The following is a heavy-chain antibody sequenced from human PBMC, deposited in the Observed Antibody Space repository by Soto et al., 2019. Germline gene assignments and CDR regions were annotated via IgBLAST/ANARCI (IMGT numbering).Heavy chain of an antibody. CDR3: ARGEVGATYFDY. D-gene: IGHD1-26*01. CDR1: GGSISSGGYS. V-gene: IGHV4-30-2*01. J-gene: IGHJ4*02. Sequence: LSLTCAVSGGSISSGGYSWSWIRQPPGKGLEWIGYIYHSGSTYYNPSLKSRVTISVDRSKNQLPLKLSSVTAADTAVYYCARGEVGATYFDYWGQGTLVTVSS. CDR2: IYHSGST.